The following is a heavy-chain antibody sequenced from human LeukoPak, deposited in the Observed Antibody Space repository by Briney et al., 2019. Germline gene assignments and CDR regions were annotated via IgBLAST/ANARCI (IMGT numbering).Heavy chain of an antibody. CDR2: ISYDGSNK. V-gene: IGHV3-30*18. Sequence: GGSLRLSCAASGFTFSSYGMHWVRQAPGKGLEWVAVISYDGSNKYYADSVKGRFTISRVNSKNTLYLQMNSLRAEDTAVYYCAKAFTVPYYYDSSGLLHAFDIWGQGTMVTVSS. J-gene: IGHJ3*02. CDR3: AKAFTVPYYYDSSGLLHAFDI. CDR1: GFTFSSYG. D-gene: IGHD3-22*01.